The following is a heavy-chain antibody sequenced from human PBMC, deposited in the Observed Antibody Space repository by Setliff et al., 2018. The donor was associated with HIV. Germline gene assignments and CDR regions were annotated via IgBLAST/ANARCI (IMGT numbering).Heavy chain of an antibody. CDR2: INWNGGRT. Sequence: GGSLRLSCAASGFTFDDFGMTWVRQAPGKGLEWVSGINWNGGRTGYADSVTGRFTVSRDNAKNSLYLQMNSLRVEDTALYYCARERMGRGYYYYLDVWGKGTTGTVS. J-gene: IGHJ6*03. V-gene: IGHV3-20*04. D-gene: IGHD1-26*01. CDR1: GFTFDDFG. CDR3: ARERMGRGYYYYLDV.